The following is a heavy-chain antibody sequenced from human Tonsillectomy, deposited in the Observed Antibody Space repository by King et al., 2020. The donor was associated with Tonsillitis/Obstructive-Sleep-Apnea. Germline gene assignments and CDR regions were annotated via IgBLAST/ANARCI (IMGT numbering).Heavy chain of an antibody. D-gene: IGHD6-19*01. V-gene: IGHV3-15*01. CDR2: IKSKTDGGTT. Sequence: VQLVESGGGLVKPGGSLRLSCAASGFTFNNAWMSWVRQAPGKGLEWVGRIKSKTDGGTTDYAAPVKGRFTISRDDSKKTLYLQMNSLKTEDTAVYYCVRXXGXXVDXYYXGXXXXXQGTTVTVSS. J-gene: IGHJ6*01. CDR1: GFTFNNAW. CDR3: VRXXGXXVDXYYXGXXX.